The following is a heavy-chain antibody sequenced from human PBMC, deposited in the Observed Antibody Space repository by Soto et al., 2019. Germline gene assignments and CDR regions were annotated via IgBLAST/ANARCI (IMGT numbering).Heavy chain of an antibody. D-gene: IGHD3-9*01. Sequence: HPGGSLRLSCAASGFTFSSYGMHWVRQAPGKGLEWVAVISYDGSNKYYADSVKGRFTISRDNSKNTLYLQMNSLRAEDTAVYYCAKAHFDWLLVCDYWGQGTLVTVSS. CDR1: GFTFSSYG. CDR2: ISYDGSNK. J-gene: IGHJ4*02. CDR3: AKAHFDWLLVCDY. V-gene: IGHV3-30*18.